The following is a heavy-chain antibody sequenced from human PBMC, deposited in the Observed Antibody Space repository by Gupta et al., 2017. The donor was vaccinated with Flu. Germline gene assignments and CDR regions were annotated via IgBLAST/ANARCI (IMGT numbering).Heavy chain of an antibody. CDR1: GFPFSSHA. Sequence: GFPFSSHAMTWVRQAPGKGLEWVAAVSGSGSGTYYAQSVKGRFTISRDNSKNTLFLHMNSLRVEDTAVYYCAKDEGVMVVPPAITVWGKGTTVTVSS. CDR2: VSGSGSGT. J-gene: IGHJ6*04. D-gene: IGHD3-16*01. V-gene: IGHV3-23*01. CDR3: AKDEGVMVVPPAITV.